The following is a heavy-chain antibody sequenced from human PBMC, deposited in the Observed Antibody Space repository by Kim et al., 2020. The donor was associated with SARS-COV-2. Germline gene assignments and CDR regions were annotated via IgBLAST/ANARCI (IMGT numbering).Heavy chain of an antibody. CDR2: IYYSGST. D-gene: IGHD2-21*02. CDR1: GGSVSSGSYY. Sequence: SETLSLTCTVSGGSVSSGSYYWSWIRQPPGKGLEWIGYIYYSGSTNYNPSLKSRVTISVDTSTNQFSLKLSSVTAADTAVYYCARDGAWGVGGDLDAFDIWGQGTMVTVSS. CDR3: ARDGAWGVGGDLDAFDI. J-gene: IGHJ3*02. V-gene: IGHV4-61*01.